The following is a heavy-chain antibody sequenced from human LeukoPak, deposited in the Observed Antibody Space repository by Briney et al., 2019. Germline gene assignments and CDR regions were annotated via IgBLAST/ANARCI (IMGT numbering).Heavy chain of an antibody. Sequence: GESLRLSCAASGFTVSTIHVSWVRQAPGKGLAWVSIIYTGGSAQYAESVKGRFTISRDSSRNTVYLQMNSLRAEDTAVYYCVSGTIFGVTITDCWGQGALVTVSS. CDR3: VSGTIFGVTITDC. CDR2: IYTGGSA. V-gene: IGHV3-53*01. D-gene: IGHD3-3*01. CDR1: GFTVSTIH. J-gene: IGHJ4*02.